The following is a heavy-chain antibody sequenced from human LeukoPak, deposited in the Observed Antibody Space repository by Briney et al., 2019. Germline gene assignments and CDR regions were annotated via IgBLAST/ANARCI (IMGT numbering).Heavy chain of an antibody. CDR2: TYYRSKWYN. CDR3: ARVWTKLWGYYFDY. Sequence: SQTLSLTCAISGDSVSSNSAAWNWIRQSPSRGLEWLGRTYYRSKWYNDYAVSVKSRITINPDTSKNQFSLELSSVTAADTAVYYCARVWTKLWGYYFDYWGQGTLVTVSS. D-gene: IGHD3-16*01. CDR1: GDSVSSNSAA. J-gene: IGHJ4*02. V-gene: IGHV6-1*01.